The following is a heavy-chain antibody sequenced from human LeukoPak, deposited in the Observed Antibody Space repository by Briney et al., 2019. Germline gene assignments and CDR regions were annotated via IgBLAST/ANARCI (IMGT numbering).Heavy chain of an antibody. CDR3: ARALGDYFDY. J-gene: IGHJ4*02. CDR1: GYTFTSYD. CDR2: IIPIFGTA. Sequence: GASVKVSCKASGYTFTSYDISWVRQATGQGLEWMGGIIPIFGTANYAQKFQGRVTITADESTSTAYMELSSLRSEDTAVYYCARALGDYFDYWGQGTLVTVSS. V-gene: IGHV1-69*13.